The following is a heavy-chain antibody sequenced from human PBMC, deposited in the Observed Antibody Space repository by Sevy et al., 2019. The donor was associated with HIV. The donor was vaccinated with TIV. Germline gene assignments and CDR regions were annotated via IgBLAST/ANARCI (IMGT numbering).Heavy chain of an antibody. J-gene: IGHJ4*01. D-gene: IGHD5-18*01. V-gene: IGHV3-66*01. CDR1: GFPVSSNY. CDR2: IYSDGST. Sequence: GGSLRLSCAASGFPVSSNYMSWVRQAPGKGLEWVSVIYSDGSTYHADSVKGRFTISRDNSKNTLYLQMNSLRVEDTAAYYCARGKSGYGYGLDYWGHGTLVTVSS. CDR3: ARGKSGYGYGLDY.